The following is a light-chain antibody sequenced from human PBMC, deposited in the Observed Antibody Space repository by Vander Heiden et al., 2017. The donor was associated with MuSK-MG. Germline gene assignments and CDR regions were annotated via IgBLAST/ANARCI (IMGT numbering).Light chain of an antibody. CDR3: QQSDSVPNT. CDR2: ATS. CDR1: QSISSY. V-gene: IGKV1-39*01. J-gene: IGKJ2*01. Sequence: DIKMAQPPSSLPASVGDGVTITCRASQSISSYLNWYQQKPGKAPRLLIFATSTLHRGVPSWFRGSGLGTDFTLSISSLQPEDVATYYCQQSDSVPNTFGQGTKMEIK.